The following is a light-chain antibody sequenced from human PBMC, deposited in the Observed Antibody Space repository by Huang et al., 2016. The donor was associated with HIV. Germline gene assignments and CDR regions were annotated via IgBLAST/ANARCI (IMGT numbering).Light chain of an antibody. J-gene: IGKJ2*01. CDR3: QQYNNWPLYT. Sequence: EIVMTQSPATLSVSPGERATLSCRASQSVSSNLAWYQQKPGQAPSLLIYGASTRATGIPARFSGSGSGTEFTLTISRLQSEDFAVYYCQQYNNWPLYTFGQGTKLEIK. CDR1: QSVSSN. V-gene: IGKV3-15*01. CDR2: GAS.